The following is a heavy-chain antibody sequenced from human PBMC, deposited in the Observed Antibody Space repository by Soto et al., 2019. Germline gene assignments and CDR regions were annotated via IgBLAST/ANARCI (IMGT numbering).Heavy chain of an antibody. Sequence: VGSLRLSCAASGFTFSSYAMSWIRQAPGKGLEWVSAISGSGGSTYYADPVKGRFTISRDNSKNTLYLQMNSLRAEDTAVYYCAKDLSSSSWYKSGYFDYWGQGTLVTVSS. CDR2: ISGSGGST. J-gene: IGHJ4*02. D-gene: IGHD6-13*01. CDR3: AKDLSSSSWYKSGYFDY. V-gene: IGHV3-23*01. CDR1: GFTFSSYA.